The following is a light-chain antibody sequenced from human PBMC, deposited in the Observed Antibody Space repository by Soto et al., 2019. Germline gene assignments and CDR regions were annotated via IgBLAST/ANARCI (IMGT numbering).Light chain of an antibody. J-gene: IGKJ2*01. CDR2: GAS. CDR1: QSVSSSY. CDR3: QQYGSSPYT. V-gene: IGKV3-20*01. Sequence: EVVLTQSPGTLSLSSGERVTLSCRASQSVSSSYLAWYQQKPGQAPRLLIYGASSRANGIPDRFSGSGSGTDFTLTISRLEPEDFAVYYCQQYGSSPYTFGQGTKLEI.